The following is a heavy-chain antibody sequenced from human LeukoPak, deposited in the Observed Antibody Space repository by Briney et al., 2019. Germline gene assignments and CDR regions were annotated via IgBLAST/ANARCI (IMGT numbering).Heavy chain of an antibody. CDR3: ARTVDCSGGSCYSGGWFDP. Sequence: SETLSLTCTVSGGSISSGSYYWSWIRQPAGKGLEWIGRIYTSGSTYYNPSLKSRVTISVDTSKNQFSLKLSSVTAADTAVYYCARTVDCSGGSCYSGGWFDPWGQGTLVTVSS. CDR1: GGSISSGSYY. J-gene: IGHJ5*02. CDR2: IYTSGST. D-gene: IGHD2-15*01. V-gene: IGHV4-61*02.